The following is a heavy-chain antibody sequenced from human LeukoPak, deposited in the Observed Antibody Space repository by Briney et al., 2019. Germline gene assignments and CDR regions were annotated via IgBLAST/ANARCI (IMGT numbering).Heavy chain of an antibody. V-gene: IGHV3-23*01. CDR2: IDNSGGST. J-gene: IGHJ4*02. CDR3: ANEVRPNDY. Sequence: GGSLRLSCAASGFTFSSHAMCWVRQAPGKGLEWVSSIDNSGGSTYYADSVQGRFTISRDNSKNTLYLEMNSLRAEDTALYYCANEVRPNDYWGQGALVTVSS. CDR1: GFTFSSHA. D-gene: IGHD1-1*01.